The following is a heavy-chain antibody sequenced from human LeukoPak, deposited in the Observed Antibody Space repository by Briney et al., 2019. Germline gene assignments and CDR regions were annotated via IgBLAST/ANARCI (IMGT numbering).Heavy chain of an antibody. Sequence: PSQTLSLTCTVSGGSISSYYWSWIRQPAAKGLEWIGRIYTSGNTNYNPSLKGRVTISVDKSKNQSSLKLSSVTAADTAVYYCARDLPGRDWFDPWGQGTLVTVSS. V-gene: IGHV4-4*07. CDR1: GGSISSYY. J-gene: IGHJ5*02. CDR2: IYTSGNT. CDR3: ARDLPGRDWFDP. D-gene: IGHD1-26*01.